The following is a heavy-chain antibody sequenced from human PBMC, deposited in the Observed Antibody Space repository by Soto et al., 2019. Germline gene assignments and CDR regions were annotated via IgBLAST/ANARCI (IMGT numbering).Heavy chain of an antibody. CDR2: ISSSGGDK. D-gene: IGHD5-12*01. CDR1: RVTVSTNA. Sequence: GXPRRPCGPASRVTVSTNATPWVRHAPANGLEWVSVISSSGGDKYYADSVKGRFSLCRANSKHPIYLQINSLRAVDTAVYYCPKALAPRDGYNDLDYCGKGTLV. CDR3: PKALAPRDGYNDLDY. J-gene: IGHJ4*02. V-gene: IGHV3-23*01.